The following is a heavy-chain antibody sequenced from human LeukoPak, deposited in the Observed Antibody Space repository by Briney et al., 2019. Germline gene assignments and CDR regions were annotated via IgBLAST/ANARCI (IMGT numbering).Heavy chain of an antibody. CDR3: ARGAAGLFDAFDI. CDR1: GFTFSSYW. D-gene: IGHD6-13*01. CDR2: IKQDGSEK. J-gene: IGHJ3*02. Sequence: GGSLRLSCAASGFTFSSYWMSWVRQAPGKGLEWVANIKQDGSEKYYVDSVKGRFTISRDNAKNSLYLQMNSLRAEDTAVYYCARGAAGLFDAFDIWGQGTMVTVSS. V-gene: IGHV3-7*01.